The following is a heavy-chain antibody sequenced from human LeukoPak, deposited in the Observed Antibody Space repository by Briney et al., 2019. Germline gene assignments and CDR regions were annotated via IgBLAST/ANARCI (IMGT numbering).Heavy chain of an antibody. D-gene: IGHD3-3*01. Sequence: GGSLRLSCAASGFTFSSYGMHWVRQAPGKGLEWVAFIRYDGSNKYYADSVKGRFTISRDNSKNTLYLQMNSLRAEDTAVYYCANSQARITIFGAPIDYWGQGTLVTVSS. CDR2: IRYDGSNK. CDR3: ANSQARITIFGAPIDY. CDR1: GFTFSSYG. V-gene: IGHV3-30*02. J-gene: IGHJ4*02.